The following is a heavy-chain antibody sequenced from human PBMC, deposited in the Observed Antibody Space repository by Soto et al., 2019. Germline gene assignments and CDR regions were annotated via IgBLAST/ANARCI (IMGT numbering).Heavy chain of an antibody. CDR1: GFTFSSYA. J-gene: IGHJ6*03. D-gene: IGHD3-10*01. CDR3: AKDLVTMVRGVIITPYYYYYMDV. Sequence: EVQLLESGGVLVQPGWSLRLSCVSSGFTFSSYAMSWVRQAPGKGLAWVSAISGRGGSTYYADSVKGRFTISRDNSKNTLYLQMNSLRAEDTAVYYCAKDLVTMVRGVIITPYYYYYMDVWGKGTTVTVSS. V-gene: IGHV3-23*01. CDR2: ISGRGGST.